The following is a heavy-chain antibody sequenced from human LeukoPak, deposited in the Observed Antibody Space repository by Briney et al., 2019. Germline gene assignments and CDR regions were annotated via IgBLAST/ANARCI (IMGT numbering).Heavy chain of an antibody. D-gene: IGHD2-2*01. J-gene: IGHJ6*04. CDR1: GGTFSSYA. CDR2: IIPIFGTA. V-gene: IGHV1-69*01. CDR3: ARNLVVPAATYYYYYYGMDV. Sequence: SVKVSCKASGGTFSSYAISWVRQAPGQGLEWMGGIIPIFGTANYAQKFQGRVTITADESTSTAYMELSSLSSEDTAVYYCARNLVVPAATYYYYYYGMDVWGKGTTVTVSS.